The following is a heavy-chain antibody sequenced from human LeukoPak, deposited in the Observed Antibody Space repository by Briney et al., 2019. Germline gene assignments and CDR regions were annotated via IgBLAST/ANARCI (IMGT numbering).Heavy chain of an antibody. V-gene: IGHV4-59*01. CDR3: ARASTTFDD. CDR2: ISDGGST. CDR1: GGSINSYY. J-gene: IGHJ4*02. Sequence: SETLSLTCSVSGGSINSYYWSWIRQPPGKGLEWIGYISDGGSTNYNPSLKSRVSISVDTSKNQFSLKLSSVTAADTAVYFCARASTTFDDWGQGTLVTVSS. D-gene: IGHD1-14*01.